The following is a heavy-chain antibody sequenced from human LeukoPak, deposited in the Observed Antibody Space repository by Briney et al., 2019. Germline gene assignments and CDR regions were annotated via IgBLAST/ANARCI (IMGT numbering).Heavy chain of an antibody. D-gene: IGHD1-14*01. CDR1: GLTFSSYG. CDR2: ISYDGSNK. V-gene: IGHV3-30*18. CDR3: AKKSAEWFDP. J-gene: IGHJ5*02. Sequence: GGSLRLSCAASGLTFSSYGMHWVRQAPGKGLEWVAVISYDGSNKYYADSVKGRFTISRDNSKNTLYLQMNSLRAEDTAVYYCAKKSAEWFDPWGQGTLVTVSS.